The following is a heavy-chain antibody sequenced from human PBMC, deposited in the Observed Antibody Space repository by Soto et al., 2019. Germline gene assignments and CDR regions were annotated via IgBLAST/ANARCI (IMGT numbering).Heavy chain of an antibody. CDR1: GYSFTSYW. V-gene: IGHV5-10-1*01. Sequence: EVQLVQSGAEVKKPGESLRISCKGSGYSFTSYWISWVRQMPGKGLEWMGRIDPSDSYTNYSPSFQGHVTISADKSIRTAYRQWSSLKASDTAMYYCARLAMAARRGYYGMDVWGQGTTVTVSS. CDR3: ARLAMAARRGYYGMDV. D-gene: IGHD6-19*01. CDR2: IDPSDSYT. J-gene: IGHJ6*02.